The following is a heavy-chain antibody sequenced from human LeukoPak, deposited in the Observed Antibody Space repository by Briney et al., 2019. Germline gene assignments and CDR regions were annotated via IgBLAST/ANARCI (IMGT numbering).Heavy chain of an antibody. CDR3: ARDSGTVVTLDY. D-gene: IGHD4-23*01. CDR2: IYTSGST. V-gene: IGHV4-61*02. J-gene: IGHJ4*02. Sequence: SQTLSLTCTVSGGSISSGSYYWSWIRQPGGKGLEWIGRIYTSGSTNYNPSLKSRVTISVDTSKNQFSLKLSSVIAADTAVYYCARDSGTVVTLDYWGQGTLVTVSS. CDR1: GGSISSGSYY.